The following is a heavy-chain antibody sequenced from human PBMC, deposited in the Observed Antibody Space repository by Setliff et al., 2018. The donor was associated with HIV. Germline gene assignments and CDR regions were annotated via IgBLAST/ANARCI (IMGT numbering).Heavy chain of an antibody. CDR2: INSASGGT. Sequence: GASVKVSCKTSGYTFISYGINWVRQAPGQGLEWMGWINSASGGTNYAQNFQGRVTVTRDTSINTAYVELNSLKSDDTAVYYCARDYLHVFDIWGQGTMVT. V-gene: IGHV1-2*02. CDR1: GYTFISYG. J-gene: IGHJ3*02. CDR3: ARDYLHVFDI.